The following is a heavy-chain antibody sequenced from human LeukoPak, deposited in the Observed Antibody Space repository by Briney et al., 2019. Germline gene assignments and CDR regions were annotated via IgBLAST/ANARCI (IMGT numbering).Heavy chain of an antibody. CDR1: GFTFNNYA. J-gene: IGHJ6*02. V-gene: IGHV3-23*01. CDR2: VSGRGDAT. Sequence: GGSLRLSCAASGFTFNNYAMTWVRQAPGKGLEWVSAVSGRGDATYYADSEKGRFTISRDDSKNTLYLQMNSLRAEDTAVYHCAKAPPAATNYYYGMDVWGQGTTVTVSS. CDR3: AKAPPAATNYYYGMDV. D-gene: IGHD2-15*01.